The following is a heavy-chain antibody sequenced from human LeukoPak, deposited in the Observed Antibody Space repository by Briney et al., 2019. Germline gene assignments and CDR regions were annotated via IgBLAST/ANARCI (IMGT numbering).Heavy chain of an antibody. J-gene: IGHJ6*02. Sequence: SETLSLTCTVSGGSISNYYWSWIRQPPGEGLEWIGYIYYSGSTNYNPSLKSRVTISVDTSKNQFSLKLSSVTAADTAVYYCARLPGNEYYYHGMDVWGQGTTVTVSS. CDR3: ARLPGNEYYYHGMDV. D-gene: IGHD2-2*01. CDR1: GGSISNYY. V-gene: IGHV4-59*01. CDR2: IYYSGST.